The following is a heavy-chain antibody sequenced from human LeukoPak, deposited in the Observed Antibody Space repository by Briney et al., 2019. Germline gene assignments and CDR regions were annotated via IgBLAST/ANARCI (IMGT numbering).Heavy chain of an antibody. CDR2: ISSSSSTI. J-gene: IGHJ5*02. V-gene: IGHV3-48*01. Sequence: GGSLRLSCAASGFTFSSYSMDWVRQAPGKGLEWVSYISSSSSTIYYADSVKGRFTISRDNAKNSLYLQMNSLRAEDTAVYYCARGYGDYVDWFDPWGQGTLVTVSS. CDR1: GFTFSSYS. CDR3: ARGYGDYVDWFDP. D-gene: IGHD4-17*01.